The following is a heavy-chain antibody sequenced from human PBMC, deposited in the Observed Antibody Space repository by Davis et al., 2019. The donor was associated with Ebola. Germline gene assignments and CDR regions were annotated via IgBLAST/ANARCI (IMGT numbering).Heavy chain of an antibody. D-gene: IGHD6-25*01. V-gene: IGHV1-18*04. CDR2: ISTYNGNT. CDR3: ARDRAATVIEY. Sequence: AALVKVSCKASGYIFRSYGISWVRQAPGQGLEWMGWISTYNGNTKYAQNFQGRVTMTTDTSTDTAYMELRSLRSDDTAVYYCARDRAATVIEYWGQGTLVTVSS. CDR1: GYIFRSYG. J-gene: IGHJ4*02.